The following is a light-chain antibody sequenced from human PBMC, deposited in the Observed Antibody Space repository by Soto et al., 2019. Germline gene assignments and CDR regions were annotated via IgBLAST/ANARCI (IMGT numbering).Light chain of an antibody. J-gene: IGKJ3*01. Sequence: DGQMTQSPSSLSASVGDRVTITCRASQGIRNDLGWYQQKPGKAPKRLIYAAASLQSGVPSRFSGSGSRTEFTLPFRSPQPEDFSTYYSLQHNTYPFTFGPGTKVHI. CDR1: QGIRND. V-gene: IGKV1-17*01. CDR2: AAA. CDR3: LQHNTYPFT.